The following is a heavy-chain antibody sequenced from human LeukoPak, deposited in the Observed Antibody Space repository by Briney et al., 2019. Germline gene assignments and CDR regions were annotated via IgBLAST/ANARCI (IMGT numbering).Heavy chain of an antibody. V-gene: IGHV3-30-3*01. J-gene: IGHJ4*02. D-gene: IGHD3-9*01. CDR3: ANRRYFDWSLGY. CDR1: GFTFSSYA. CDR2: ISYDGSNK. Sequence: GRSLRLSCAASGFTFSSYAMHWVRQAPGKGLEWVAVISYDGSNKYYADSVKGRFTISRDNSKNTLYLQMNSLRAEDTAVYYCANRRYFDWSLGYWGQGTLVTVSS.